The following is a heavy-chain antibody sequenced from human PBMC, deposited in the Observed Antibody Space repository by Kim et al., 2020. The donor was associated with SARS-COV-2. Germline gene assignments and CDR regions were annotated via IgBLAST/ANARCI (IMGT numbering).Heavy chain of an antibody. CDR1: GFTLTNNW. J-gene: IGHJ3*02. D-gene: IGHD3-10*01. CDR2: LNSDGSSR. CDR3: HVRQVITDSFDI. V-gene: IGHV3-74*01. Sequence: GGSLRLSCAASGFTLTNNWVQWVRQAPGKGLDWISRLNSDGSSRSYADCVKGRFTSSRDNAKNTMYLEMNSLRDEDTAVYYCHVRQVITDSFDIWGQGTMGNVAS.